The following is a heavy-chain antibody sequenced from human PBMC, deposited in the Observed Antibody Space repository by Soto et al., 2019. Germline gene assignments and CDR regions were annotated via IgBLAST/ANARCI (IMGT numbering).Heavy chain of an antibody. CDR3: ARAPYSGRNYYYYGMDV. D-gene: IGHD1-26*01. Sequence: ASVKVSCKASGYTFTSYGISWVRQAPGQGLERMRWISTYNGNTNYAQKLQGRVTMTTDTSTSTAYMELRSLRSDDTAVYYCARAPYSGRNYYYYGMDVWGQGTTVTVSS. CDR2: ISTYNGNT. V-gene: IGHV1-18*01. J-gene: IGHJ6*02. CDR1: GYTFTSYG.